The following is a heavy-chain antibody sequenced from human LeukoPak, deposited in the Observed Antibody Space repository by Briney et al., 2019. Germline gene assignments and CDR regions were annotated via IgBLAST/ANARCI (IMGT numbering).Heavy chain of an antibody. CDR1: GFTLSGYY. CDR3: ARASWEDTADFDY. CDR2: LSSGGGTT. D-gene: IGHD5-18*01. Sequence: GGSLRLSCTVSGFTLSGYYMSWIRQAPGKGLEWVSYLSSGGGTTHYAAPARGRSTISRDTANNSPYLQMTTMRAETTAVYSGARASWEDTADFDYWGQGTLVTVSS. J-gene: IGHJ4*02. V-gene: IGHV3-11*04.